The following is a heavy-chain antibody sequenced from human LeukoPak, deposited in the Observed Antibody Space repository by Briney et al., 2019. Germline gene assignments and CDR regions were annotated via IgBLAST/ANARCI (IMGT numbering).Heavy chain of an antibody. V-gene: IGHV3-23*01. J-gene: IGHJ2*01. Sequence: GGSLRLSCAASGFTFSSYAMTWVRQAPGKGLQWVSAVSGSGAHTYYADSVKGRFTISRDNSRDTLYLQMNSLRAEDTALYYCARRWYFDLWGRGTLVTVSS. CDR1: GFTFSSYA. CDR3: ARRWYFDL. CDR2: VSGSGAHT.